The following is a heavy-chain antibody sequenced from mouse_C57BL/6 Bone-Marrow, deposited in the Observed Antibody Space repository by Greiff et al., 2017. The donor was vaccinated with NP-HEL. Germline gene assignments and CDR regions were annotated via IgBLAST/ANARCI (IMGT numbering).Heavy chain of an antibody. D-gene: IGHD2-4*01. Sequence: EVHLVESGGGLVQSGRSLRLSCATSGFTFSDFYMEWVRQAPGKGLEWIAASRNKANDYTTEYSASVKGRFIVSRDTSQSILYLQMNALRAEDTAIYYCARDAGLRPFAYWGQGTLVTVSA. CDR2: SRNKANDYTT. J-gene: IGHJ3*01. CDR1: GFTFSDFY. CDR3: ARDAGLRPFAY. V-gene: IGHV7-1*01.